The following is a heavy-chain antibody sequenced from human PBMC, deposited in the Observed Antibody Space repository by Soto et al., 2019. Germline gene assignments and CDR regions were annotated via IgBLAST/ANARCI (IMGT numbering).Heavy chain of an antibody. V-gene: IGHV3-43*01. J-gene: IGHJ6*02. CDR1: GFTFDDYT. CDR3: AKDIGPEYYYYGMDV. CDR2: ISWDGGST. Sequence: PVGSLRLSCAASGFTFDDYTMHWVRQAPGKGLEWVSLISWDGGSTYYADSVKGRFTISRDNSKNSLYLQMNSLRTEDTALYYCAKDIGPEYYYYGMDVWGQGTTVTVSS.